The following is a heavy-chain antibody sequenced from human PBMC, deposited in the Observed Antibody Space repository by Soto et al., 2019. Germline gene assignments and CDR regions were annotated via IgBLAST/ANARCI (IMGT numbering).Heavy chain of an antibody. V-gene: IGHV4-59*08. D-gene: IGHD3-9*01. CDR1: GGSISSYY. CDR2: IYYSGST. Sequence: SETLSLTCTVSGGSISSYYWSWIRQPPGKGLEWIGYIYYSGSTNYNPSLKSRVTISVDTSKNQFSLKLSSVTAADTAVYYCARLANYDILTGYFPGPNWFDPWGQGTLVTVSS. CDR3: ARLANYDILTGYFPGPNWFDP. J-gene: IGHJ5*02.